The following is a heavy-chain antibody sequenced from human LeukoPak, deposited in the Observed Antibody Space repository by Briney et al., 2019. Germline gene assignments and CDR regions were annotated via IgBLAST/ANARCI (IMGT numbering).Heavy chain of an antibody. D-gene: IGHD3-22*01. J-gene: IGHJ4*02. V-gene: IGHV3-74*01. Sequence: GGSLRLSCAASGFTFSTYSMNWVRQAPGKGLVWVSRIKTDGTTTNYADSVKGRFTISRDNAKNTLYLQMNGLRAEDTAVYYCARTSYYYDSTGFSYPNYFDHWGQGTLVTVSS. CDR3: ARTSYYYDSTGFSYPNYFDH. CDR1: GFTFSTYS. CDR2: IKTDGTTT.